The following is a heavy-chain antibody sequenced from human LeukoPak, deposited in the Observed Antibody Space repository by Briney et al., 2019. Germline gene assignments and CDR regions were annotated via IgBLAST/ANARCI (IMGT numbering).Heavy chain of an antibody. Sequence: GESLKISLKSSGYRFTNYWIARVRPISGKGPEWMLTIYCGDSDTRYSPSFQGQVTISADKSISTAYLQWNSLKASDTAMYYCARRGYCSGGTCFSNAFDIWGQGTMVTVSS. CDR3: ARRGYCSGGTCFSNAFDI. D-gene: IGHD2-15*01. CDR1: GYRFTNYW. CDR2: IYCGDSDT. J-gene: IGHJ3*02. V-gene: IGHV5-51*01.